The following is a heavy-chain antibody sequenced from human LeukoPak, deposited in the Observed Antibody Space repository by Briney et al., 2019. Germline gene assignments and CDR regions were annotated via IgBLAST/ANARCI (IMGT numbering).Heavy chain of an antibody. J-gene: IGHJ4*02. CDR3: ARGDSSSWSYYFDY. Sequence: VASVKVSCTASGYTFTSYGISWVRQAPGQGLEWMGWISAYNGNTNYAQKLQGRVTMTTDTSTSTAYMELRSLRSDDTAVYYCARGDSSSWSYYFDYWGQGTLVTVSS. CDR2: ISAYNGNT. D-gene: IGHD6-13*01. V-gene: IGHV1-18*01. CDR1: GYTFTSYG.